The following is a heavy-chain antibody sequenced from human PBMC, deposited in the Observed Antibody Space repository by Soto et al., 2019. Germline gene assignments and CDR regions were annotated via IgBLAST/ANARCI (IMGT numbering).Heavy chain of an antibody. CDR2: IYSGGST. CDR1: WFTVSSNY. Sequence: LRLSCAASWFTVSSNYMSWVRQAPGKGLEWVSVIYSGGSTYYADSVKGRFTISRDNSKNTLYLQMNSLRAEDTAVYYCARGIYYYDSSGYDYWGQGTLVTVS. CDR3: ARGIYYYDSSGYDY. V-gene: IGHV3-53*01. D-gene: IGHD3-22*01. J-gene: IGHJ4*02.